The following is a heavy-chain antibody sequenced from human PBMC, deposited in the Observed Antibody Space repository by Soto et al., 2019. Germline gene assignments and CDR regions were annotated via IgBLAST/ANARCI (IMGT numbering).Heavy chain of an antibody. J-gene: IGHJ4*02. V-gene: IGHV3-30*03. CDR3: TTLTMIVVHLDY. Sequence: GGSLRLSCAASGFTFSSYGMHWVRQAPGKGLEWVAVISYDGSNKYYADSVKGRFTISRDDSKNTLYLQMNSLRSEDTAVYYCTTLTMIVVHLDYWGPGTLVTVSS. CDR1: GFTFSSYG. CDR2: ISYDGSNK. D-gene: IGHD3-22*01.